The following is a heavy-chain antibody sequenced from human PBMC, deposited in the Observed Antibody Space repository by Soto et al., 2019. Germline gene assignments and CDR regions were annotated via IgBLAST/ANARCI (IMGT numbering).Heavy chain of an antibody. J-gene: IGHJ6*02. CDR1: GGTLSNYG. CDR2: IIPVFGTA. V-gene: IGHV1-69*12. D-gene: IGHD4-17*01. CDR3: ARGDATKIVVTTYYGMDV. Sequence: QVQLVQSGAEVKKPGSSVKVSCKASGGTLSNYGISWVRQAPGQGLEWMGGIIPVFGTANYAQKFQGRFTITADESTTRVYMDVSSLRSDDTAVYYCARGDATKIVVTTYYGMDVWGQGTTVTVSS.